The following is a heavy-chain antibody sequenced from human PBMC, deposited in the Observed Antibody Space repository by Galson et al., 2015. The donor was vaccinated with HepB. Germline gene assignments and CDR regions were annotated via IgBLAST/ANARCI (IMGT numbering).Heavy chain of an antibody. CDR1: GGTFSSYA. D-gene: IGHD2-21*02. Sequence: SVKVSCKASGGTFSSYAISWVRQAPGQGLEWMGGIIPIFGTANYAQKFQGRVTITADESTSTAYMELSSLRSEDTAVYYCARGGGHIVVVTATSRWYFDLWGRGTLVTVSS. V-gene: IGHV1-69*13. CDR3: ARGGGHIVVVTATSRWYFDL. CDR2: IIPIFGTA. J-gene: IGHJ2*01.